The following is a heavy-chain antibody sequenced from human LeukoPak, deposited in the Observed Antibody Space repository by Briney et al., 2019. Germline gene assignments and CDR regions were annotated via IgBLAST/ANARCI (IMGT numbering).Heavy chain of an antibody. CDR2: ISSSGSTI. D-gene: IGHD5-18*01. CDR1: GFTFSSYS. J-gene: IGHJ4*02. CDR3: ASDVDTAMDTDY. Sequence: PGGSLRLSCAASGFTFSSYSMNWVRQAPGKGLEWVSYISSSGSTIYYADSVKGRFTISRDNAKNSLYLQMNSLRAEDTAVYYCASDVDTAMDTDYWGQGTLVTVSS. V-gene: IGHV3-48*04.